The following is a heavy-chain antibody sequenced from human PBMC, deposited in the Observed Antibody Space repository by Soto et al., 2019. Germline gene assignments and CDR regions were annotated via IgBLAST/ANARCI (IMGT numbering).Heavy chain of an antibody. CDR2: ISGSGGST. CDR1: GFTFSSYA. D-gene: IGHD6-19*01. V-gene: IGHV3-23*01. CDR3: AKIEWAVAGDYYYYYYGMDV. Sequence: GGSLRLSCAASGFTFSSYAMSWVRQAPGKGLEWVSAISGSGGSTYYADSVKGRFTISRDNSKNTLYLQMNSLRAEDTAVYYCAKIEWAVAGDYYYYYYGMDVWGQGTTVTVSS. J-gene: IGHJ6*02.